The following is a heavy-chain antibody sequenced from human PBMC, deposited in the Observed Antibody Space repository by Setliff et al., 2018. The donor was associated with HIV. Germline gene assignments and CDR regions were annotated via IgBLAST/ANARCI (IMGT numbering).Heavy chain of an antibody. CDR3: GGNGYYSIDY. V-gene: IGHV4-34*01. J-gene: IGHJ4*02. D-gene: IGHD3-22*01. Sequence: PSETLSLTCAVYGGSFSGYYWSWIRQPPGKGLEWIGEINHSGSTHYNPSLQSRVTISVDKSKSQSSLKLNSVTAADTAVYYCGGNGYYSIDYWGQGTLVTVSS. CDR1: GGSFSGYY. CDR2: INHSGST.